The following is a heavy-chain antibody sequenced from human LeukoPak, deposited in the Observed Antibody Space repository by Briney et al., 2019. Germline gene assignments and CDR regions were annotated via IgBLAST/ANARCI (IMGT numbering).Heavy chain of an antibody. CDR3: ARDESGPFDY. D-gene: IGHD1-26*01. J-gene: IGHJ4*02. CDR2: ISSYSGNT. V-gene: IGHV1-18*01. CDR1: GGTFSSYA. Sequence: ASVKVSCKASGGTFSSYAISWVRQAPGQGLEWMGWISSYSGNTNYAQKLQGRVTMTTDTSTSTAYMELRSLRSDDTAVYYCARDESGPFDYWGQETLVTVSS.